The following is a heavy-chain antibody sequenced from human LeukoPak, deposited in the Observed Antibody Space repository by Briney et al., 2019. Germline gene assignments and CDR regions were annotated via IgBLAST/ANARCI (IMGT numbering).Heavy chain of an antibody. D-gene: IGHD5-18*01. Sequence: RASVKVSCKVSGYTLTELSMHWVRQAPGKGLEWMGGFDPGDGETIYAQKFQGRVTMTEDTSTDTAYMELSSLRSEDTAVYYCATARITLWRNIDYWGQGTLVTVSS. V-gene: IGHV1-24*01. CDR3: ATARITLWRNIDY. J-gene: IGHJ4*02. CDR1: GYTLTELS. CDR2: FDPGDGET.